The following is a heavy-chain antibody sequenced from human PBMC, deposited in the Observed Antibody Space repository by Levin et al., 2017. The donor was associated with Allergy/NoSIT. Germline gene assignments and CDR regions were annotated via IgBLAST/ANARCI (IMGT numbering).Heavy chain of an antibody. J-gene: IGHJ4*02. CDR2: ISWNSGSI. CDR1: GFTFDDYA. D-gene: IGHD3-3*01. Sequence: GGSLRLSCAASGFTFDDYAMHWVLQAPGKGLEWVSGISWNSGSIGYADSVKGRFTISRDNAKNSLYLQMNSLRAEDTALYYCAKDGSGDFWSGYRNFDYWGQGTLVTVSS. V-gene: IGHV3-9*01. CDR3: AKDGSGDFWSGYRNFDY.